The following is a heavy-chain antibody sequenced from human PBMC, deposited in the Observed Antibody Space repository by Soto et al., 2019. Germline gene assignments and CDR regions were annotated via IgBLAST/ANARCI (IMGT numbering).Heavy chain of an antibody. D-gene: IGHD4-4*01. CDR2: IIPILGIT. V-gene: IGHV1-69*04. CDR3: ATDKDSTYDY. CDR1: GATFSSYS. Sequence: ASVKVSCQASGATFSSYSFTWVRQAPGQGLEWMGRIIPILGITNYAQKFQGRVTITADKSTSTAYMELSSLRSEDTAVYYCATDKDSTYDYWGQGTLVTVSS. J-gene: IGHJ4*02.